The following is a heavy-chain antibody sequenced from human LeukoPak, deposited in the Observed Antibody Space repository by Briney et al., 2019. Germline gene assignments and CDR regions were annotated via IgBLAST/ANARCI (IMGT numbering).Heavy chain of an antibody. J-gene: IGHJ4*02. V-gene: IGHV4-59*08. CDR3: ARHQSHDGDPSFDY. D-gene: IGHD4-17*01. Sequence: SETLSLNCTVSGGSISSYYWSWIRQPPGKGLEWIGYISYSGNTNFNPSLKSRVTISLDSSKNQFSLKLSSVTAADTALYYCARHQSHDGDPSFDYWGQGTLVTVSS. CDR1: GGSISSYY. CDR2: ISYSGNT.